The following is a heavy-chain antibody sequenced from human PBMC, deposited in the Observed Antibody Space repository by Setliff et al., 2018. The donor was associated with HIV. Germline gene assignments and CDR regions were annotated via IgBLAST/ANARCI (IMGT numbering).Heavy chain of an antibody. V-gene: IGHV1-2*02. CDR1: GYTFTGHC. D-gene: IGHD3-10*01. J-gene: IGHJ6*02. CDR2: VNPNSGDA. Sequence: GASVKVSCKASGYTFTGHCLHWVRQAPGHGLECLGWVNPNSGDAIYAQNFQDRVTRTRNTAINASYRELRGLRSDDTAVYYCERNFGLSPSVKYYYYYEMDIWGQGTTVTVSS. CDR3: ERNFGLSPSVKYYYYYEMDI.